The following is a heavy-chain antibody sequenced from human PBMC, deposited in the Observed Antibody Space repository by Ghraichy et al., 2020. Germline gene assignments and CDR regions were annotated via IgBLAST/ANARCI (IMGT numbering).Heavy chain of an antibody. CDR3: AKDRDYNDTSGYYWGFDY. V-gene: IGHV3-30*02. CDR1: VFSLRAHG. D-gene: IGHD3-22*01. J-gene: IGHJ4*01. Sequence: GGSLRLSCTTFVFSLRAHGMHWVRQAPGKGLEWVAFIRFDASDEYYIDSVKGRFTISRDNSKNTLYLQMNSLRAEDRAVYYCAKDRDYNDTSGYYWGFDYWGHGTPVTVSS. CDR2: IRFDASDE.